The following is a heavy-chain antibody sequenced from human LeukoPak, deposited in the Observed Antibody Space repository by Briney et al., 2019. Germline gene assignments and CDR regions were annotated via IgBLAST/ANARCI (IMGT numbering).Heavy chain of an antibody. Sequence: GGSLRLSCAASGFTVSSNYMSWVRQAPGKGLEWVSAISGSGGSTYYADSVKGRFTISRDNSKNTLYLQMNSLRAEDTAVYYCATYGDLDYWGQGTLVTVSS. J-gene: IGHJ4*02. V-gene: IGHV3-23*01. CDR1: GFTVSSNY. CDR2: ISGSGGST. CDR3: ATYGDLDY. D-gene: IGHD4-17*01.